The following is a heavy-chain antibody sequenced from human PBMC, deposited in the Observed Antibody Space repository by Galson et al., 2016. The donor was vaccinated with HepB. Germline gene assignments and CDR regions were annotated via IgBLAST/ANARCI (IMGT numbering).Heavy chain of an antibody. V-gene: IGHV3-30*18. D-gene: IGHD5-12*01. J-gene: IGHJ4*02. CDR1: GFTFSSYG. CDR3: AKKIGTSYDTNPLDC. Sequence: SLRLSCAASGFTFSSYGMHWVRQAPGKGLEWVAVISYDGSNKFYADSVKGRFTISRDNSKNTLYLQMNSLRGEDTAVYYCAKKIGTSYDTNPLDCRGQGTLVTVSS. CDR2: ISYDGSNK.